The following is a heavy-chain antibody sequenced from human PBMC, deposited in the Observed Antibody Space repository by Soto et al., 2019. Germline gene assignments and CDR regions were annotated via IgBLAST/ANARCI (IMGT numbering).Heavy chain of an antibody. CDR3: ARGDGLWFGGTWFDP. J-gene: IGHJ5*02. Sequence: SETLSLTCTVPGGSMGSSNYYWYWIRHAPGKGLEWIGTIYYDGSIYYTPSLKSRVTISVDTSKNQFSLELSSVTAADTAVYYCARGDGLWFGGTWFDPWGQGTLVTVSS. D-gene: IGHD3-10*01. CDR1: GGSMGSSNYY. V-gene: IGHV4-39*01. CDR2: IYYDGSI.